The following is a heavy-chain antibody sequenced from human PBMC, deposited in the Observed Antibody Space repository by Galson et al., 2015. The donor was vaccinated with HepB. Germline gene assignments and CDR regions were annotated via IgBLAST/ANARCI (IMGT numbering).Heavy chain of an antibody. J-gene: IGHJ2*01. V-gene: IGHV4-39*01. Sequence: LSLTCTVSGGSISSSSYYWGWIRQPPGKGLEWIGSIYYSGSTYYNPSLKSRVTISVDTSKNQFSLKLSSVTAADTAVYYCARHDKQQLALTPEYFDFWGRGTLVTVSS. CDR1: GGSISSSSYY. D-gene: IGHD6-13*01. CDR3: ARHDKQQLALTPEYFDF. CDR2: IYYSGST.